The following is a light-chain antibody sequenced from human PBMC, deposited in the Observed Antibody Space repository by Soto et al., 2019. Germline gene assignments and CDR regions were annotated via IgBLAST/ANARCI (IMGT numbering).Light chain of an antibody. CDR3: QHYKMHSPCT. J-gene: IGKJ1*01. CDR1: ESVSSSY. CDR2: GAS. V-gene: IGKV3-20*01. Sequence: EIELTQSPCTLSLSARERATLSCRASESVSSSYLAWYQQKPGQAPRLLIYGASTWVTGIPARFSGSGSGTEFTLTISSLQPDDFATYYCQHYKMHSPCTFGQGTKVDI.